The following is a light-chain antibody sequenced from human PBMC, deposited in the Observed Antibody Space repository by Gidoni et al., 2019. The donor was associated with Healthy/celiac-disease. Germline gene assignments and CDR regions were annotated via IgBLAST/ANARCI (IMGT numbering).Light chain of an antibody. CDR3: QQYKSFTWT. V-gene: IGKV1-5*01. CDR2: DAS. Sequence: DIQMTQSPSTLSASVGDRVTITCRASQSISSWLAWYQQKPGKAPKLLIYDASSLESGVPSRFSGSGSGTEFTLTISSLQPDDFATYYCQQYKSFTWTFGQETKVEIK. CDR1: QSISSW. J-gene: IGKJ1*01.